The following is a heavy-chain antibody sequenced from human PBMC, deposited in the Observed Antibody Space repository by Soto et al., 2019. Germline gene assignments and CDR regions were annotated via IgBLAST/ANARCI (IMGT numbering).Heavy chain of an antibody. CDR1: GYTFTGYY. CDR2: ISAYSGST. D-gene: IGHD6-13*01. J-gene: IGHJ4*02. CDR3: ARDFTKSSSWPYYFAY. Sequence: ASVKVSCKASGYTFTGYYMHWLRQAPGQGLEWMGWISAYSGSTKFAQKLQGRVTMTTDTSTTTAYMELRSLTSDDTAVYYCARDFTKSSSWPYYFAYWGQGTLVTVSS. V-gene: IGHV1-18*04.